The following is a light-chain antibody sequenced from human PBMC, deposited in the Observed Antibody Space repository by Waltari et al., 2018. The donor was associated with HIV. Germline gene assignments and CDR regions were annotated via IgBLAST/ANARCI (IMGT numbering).Light chain of an antibody. CDR2: AAA. CDR1: RDIIRW. V-gene: IGKV1-12*01. J-gene: IGKJ4*01. Sequence: DIQMTQSPSSLSASVGDTVPITCRASRDIIRWLAWYQQKPGRAPELLFYAAASLHSAAPPRFSAIGSGTQFTLTIASLQPEDFATYYCQQTNNVPLPFGGGTKV. CDR3: QQTNNVPLP.